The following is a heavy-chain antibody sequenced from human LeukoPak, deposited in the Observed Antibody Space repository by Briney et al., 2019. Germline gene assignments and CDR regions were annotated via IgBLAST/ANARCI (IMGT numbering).Heavy chain of an antibody. V-gene: IGHV3-13*01. J-gene: IGHJ6*02. CDR1: GFTFSTYD. CDR2: IDTAGDT. D-gene: IGHD3-10*01. CDR3: ARVHGDYYYGMDV. Sequence: GGSLRLSCVASGFTFSTYDMHWVRQVTGKGLEWVSGIDTAGDTYYPGSVKGRFTISRENARNSLYLQMNSLRVGDTAVYYCARVHGDYYYGMDVWGQGTTVTVSS.